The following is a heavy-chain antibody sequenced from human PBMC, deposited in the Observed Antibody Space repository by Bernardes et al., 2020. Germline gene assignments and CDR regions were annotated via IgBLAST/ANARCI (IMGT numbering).Heavy chain of an antibody. Sequence: GGSLRLSCAASGFTVSSNYMSWVRQAPGKGLEWVSVIYSGGSTYYADSVKGRFTISRDNSKNTLYLQMNSLRAENTAVYYCARYGNRAIAVAGALWGQATLVTVYS. CDR3: ARYGNRAIAVAGAL. J-gene: IGHJ4*02. CDR1: GFTVSSNY. D-gene: IGHD6-19*01. V-gene: IGHV3-53*01. CDR2: IYSGGST.